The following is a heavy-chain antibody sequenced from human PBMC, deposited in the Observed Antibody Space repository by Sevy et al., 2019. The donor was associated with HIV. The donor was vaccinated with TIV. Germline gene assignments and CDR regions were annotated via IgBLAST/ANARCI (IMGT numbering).Heavy chain of an antibody. Sequence: SETLSLTCAVSGYSISSGYYRGWIRQPPGKGLEWIGSIYHSGSTYYNPSLKSRVTISVDTSKNQFSLKLSSVTAADTAVYYSACLVPYYYYMDVWGKGTTVTVSS. CDR1: GYSISSGYY. D-gene: IGHD2-8*02. CDR3: ACLVPYYYYMDV. V-gene: IGHV4-38-2*01. CDR2: IYHSGST. J-gene: IGHJ6*03.